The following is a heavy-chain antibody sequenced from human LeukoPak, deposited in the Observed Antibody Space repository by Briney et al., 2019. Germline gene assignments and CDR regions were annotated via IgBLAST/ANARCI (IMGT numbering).Heavy chain of an antibody. CDR3: ARVGTWAAGTDAFDI. V-gene: IGHV4-59*01. Sequence: SETLSLTCTVSGGSISSYYWSWIRQPPGKGLEWIGYIYYSGSTSYNPSLKSRVTISVDTSKNQFSLKLSSVTAADTAVYYCARVGTWAAGTDAFDIWGQGTMVTVSS. D-gene: IGHD6-13*01. CDR1: GGSISSYY. CDR2: IYYSGST. J-gene: IGHJ3*02.